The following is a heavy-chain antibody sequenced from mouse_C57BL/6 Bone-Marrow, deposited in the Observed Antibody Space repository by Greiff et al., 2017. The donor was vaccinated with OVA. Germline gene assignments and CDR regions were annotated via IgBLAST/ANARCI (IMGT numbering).Heavy chain of an antibody. CDR3: ERLSYYYGSSPDYAMDY. CDR1: GFTFSDYG. J-gene: IGHJ4*01. D-gene: IGHD1-1*01. CDR2: ISNLAYSI. V-gene: IGHV5-15*01. Sequence: DVMLVESGGGLVQPGGSLKLSCAASGFTFSDYGMAWVRQAPRKGPEWVAFISNLAYSIYYADTVTGRFTISIENAKNTLYLEMSSLRSEDTAMYYCERLSYYYGSSPDYAMDYWGQGTSVTVSS.